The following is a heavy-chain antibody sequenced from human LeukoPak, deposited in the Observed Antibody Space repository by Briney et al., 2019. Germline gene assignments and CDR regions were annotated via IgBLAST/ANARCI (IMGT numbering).Heavy chain of an antibody. CDR1: GYTFTNYY. CDR3: ARGIVVVTALYDAFDI. D-gene: IGHD2-21*02. V-gene: IGHV1-46*01. J-gene: IGHJ3*02. Sequence: GASVKGSCKASGYTFTNYYIHWVRQAPGQGLEWMGLINPSVGTTNCAQKFQGRVTMTRDMSTTTVYMHLSSLRSEDTAVYYCARGIVVVTALYDAFDIWGQGTTVTVSS. CDR2: INPSVGTT.